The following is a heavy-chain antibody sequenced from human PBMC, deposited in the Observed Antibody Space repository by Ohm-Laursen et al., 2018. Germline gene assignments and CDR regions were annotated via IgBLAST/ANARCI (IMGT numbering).Heavy chain of an antibody. CDR3: ARGSNEYGGLYFPH. V-gene: IGHV4-59*11. CDR2: ISYTGYT. J-gene: IGHJ1*01. Sequence: TLSLTCTVSGGSFTGHYWSWIRQPPGKGLEWIGHISYTGYTSYKSSLKSRVTISLDTSRKHFSLRLTSLAAADTAVYYCARGSNEYGGLYFPHWGQGALVTVSS. D-gene: IGHD4-23*01. CDR1: GGSFTGHY.